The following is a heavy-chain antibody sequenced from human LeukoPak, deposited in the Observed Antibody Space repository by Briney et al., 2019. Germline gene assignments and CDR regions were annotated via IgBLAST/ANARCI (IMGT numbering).Heavy chain of an antibody. CDR2: IIPIFGTA. D-gene: IGHD6-6*01. J-gene: IGHJ4*02. CDR3: ASSIAALAPPDY. CDR1: GGTFSSYA. Sequence: SVKVSCKASGGTFSSYAISWVRQAPGQGLEWMGGIIPIFGTANYAQKFQGRVTITADESTSTAYMELSSLRSEDTAVYYCASSIAALAPPDYWGQGTLVTVPS. V-gene: IGHV1-69*13.